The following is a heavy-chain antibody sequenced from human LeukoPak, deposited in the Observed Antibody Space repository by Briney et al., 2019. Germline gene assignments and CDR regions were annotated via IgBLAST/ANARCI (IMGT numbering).Heavy chain of an antibody. CDR2: INPSGGST. CDR3: ARSDFWSGYIYGMDV. D-gene: IGHD3-3*01. CDR1: GYTFTSYY. J-gene: IGHJ6*02. V-gene: IGHV1-46*01. Sequence: ASVKVSCKASGYTFTSYYMHWVRQAPGQGLGWMGIINPSGGSTSYAQKFQGRVTMTRDTSTSTVYMELSSLRSEDTAVYYCARSDFWSGYIYGMDVWGQGTTVTVSS.